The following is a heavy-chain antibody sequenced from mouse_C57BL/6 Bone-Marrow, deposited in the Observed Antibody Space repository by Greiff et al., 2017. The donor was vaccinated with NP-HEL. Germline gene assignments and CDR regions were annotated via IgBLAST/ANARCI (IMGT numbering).Heavy chain of an antibody. CDR2: IYPGDGDT. CDR3: ARGEDGPYYFDY. V-gene: IGHV1-82*01. J-gene: IGHJ2*01. CDR1: GYAFSSSW. D-gene: IGHD2-3*01. Sequence: VQLQQSGPELVKPRASVKISCKASGYAFSSSWMNWVKQRPGKGLEWIGRIYPGDGDTNYNGKFKGKATLTADKSSSTAYMQLSSLTSEDSAVYFCARGEDGPYYFDYWGQGTTLTVSS.